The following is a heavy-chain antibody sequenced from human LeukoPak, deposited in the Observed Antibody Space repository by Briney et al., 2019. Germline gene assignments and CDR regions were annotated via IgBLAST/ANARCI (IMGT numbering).Heavy chain of an antibody. CDR3: ARDGPARGCSV. V-gene: IGHV3-7*01. Sequence: GGPLRLSCAASGFTFSSYWMSWVRQAPGKGLEWVANIKQDGSEKYYVDSVKGRLTISRDNAKNSLYLQMNSLRAEDTAVYYCARDGPARGCSVWGQGTLVTVSS. D-gene: IGHD5-18*01. CDR1: GFTFSSYW. J-gene: IGHJ4*02. CDR2: IKQDGSEK.